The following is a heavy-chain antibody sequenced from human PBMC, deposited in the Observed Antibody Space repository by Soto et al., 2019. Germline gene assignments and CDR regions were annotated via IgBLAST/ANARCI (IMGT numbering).Heavy chain of an antibody. V-gene: IGHV4-4*02. CDR2: IYHSGST. CDR1: GGSISSGNW. J-gene: IGHJ5*02. Sequence: PSETLSLTCAVSGGSISSGNWWRGVVQPRGKGLEWIWEIYHSGSTNYNPSLKSRVTISVDKSKNQFSLKLSSVTAADTDVYYCARDERYCSSTSCYTGRFDPWGQGTLVTVSS. D-gene: IGHD2-2*02. CDR3: ARDERYCSSTSCYTGRFDP.